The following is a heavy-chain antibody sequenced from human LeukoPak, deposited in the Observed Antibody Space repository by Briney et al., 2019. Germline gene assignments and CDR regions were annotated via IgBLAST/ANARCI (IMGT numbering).Heavy chain of an antibody. V-gene: IGHV3-21*04. CDR2: VSSSGRHM. CDR1: GFTFSSYS. CDR3: GKDPNGDYLGAFDS. J-gene: IGHJ4*02. D-gene: IGHD4-17*01. Sequence: GGSLRLSCAASGFTFSSYSMNWVRQAPGKGLEWVSSVSSSGRHMYYADSVKGRFTISRDNSKNTLYLQMNSLRAEDTAIYYCGKDPNGDYLGAFDSWGQGTLVTVSS.